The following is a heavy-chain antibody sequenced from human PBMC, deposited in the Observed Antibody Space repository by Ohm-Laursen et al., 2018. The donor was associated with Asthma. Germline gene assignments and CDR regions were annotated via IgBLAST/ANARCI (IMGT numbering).Heavy chain of an antibody. J-gene: IGHJ6*02. Sequence: SLRLSCAASGFTFSSYGMHWVRQAPGKGLEWVAVISYDGSNKYYANSVKGRFTISRDNSQNTLDLRMNSLRAEDTAVYYCAREGVASGGVIGMDVWGQGTTVTVSS. V-gene: IGHV3-30*03. CDR2: ISYDGSNK. D-gene: IGHD6-13*01. CDR3: AREGVASGGVIGMDV. CDR1: GFTFSSYG.